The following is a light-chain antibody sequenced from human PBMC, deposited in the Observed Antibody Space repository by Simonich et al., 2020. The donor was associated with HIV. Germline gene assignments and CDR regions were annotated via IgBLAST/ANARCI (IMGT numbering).Light chain of an antibody. CDR2: AAS. V-gene: IGKV1-12*01. Sequence: DIQMTQSPSSVSASVGDRDTITCRASQGISSWLAWYQHKPGKAPKLLMYAASTLQSGVPSRFSGSGSGTKFTLTITSLQPEDFATYYCQQAIGFPRTFGQGTKVEVK. J-gene: IGKJ1*01. CDR1: QGISSW. CDR3: QQAIGFPRT.